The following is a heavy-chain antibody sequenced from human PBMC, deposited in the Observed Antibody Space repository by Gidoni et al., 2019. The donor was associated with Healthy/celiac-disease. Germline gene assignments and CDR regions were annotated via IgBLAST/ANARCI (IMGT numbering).Heavy chain of an antibody. CDR1: GYTFTSYA. CDR3: AREAPGGYFDL. V-gene: IGHV1-3*01. CDR2: INAGNGNT. D-gene: IGHD3-10*01. Sequence: VQLVQSVAEVKKPGPSLQVSCKASGYTFTSYAMHWVRQAPGQRLAWMGWINAGNGNTKYSQKFQGRVTMTRDTSASTAYMELSSLRSEDTAVYYCAREAPGGYFDLWGRGTLVTVSS. J-gene: IGHJ2*01.